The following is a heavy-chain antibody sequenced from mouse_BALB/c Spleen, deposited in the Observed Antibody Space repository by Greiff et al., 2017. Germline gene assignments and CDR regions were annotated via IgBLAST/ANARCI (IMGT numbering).Heavy chain of an antibody. CDR3: ARGKVRYYAMDY. J-gene: IGHJ4*01. CDR1: GFTFSDYY. D-gene: IGHD2-14*01. CDR2: ISDGGSYT. Sequence: EVKLMESGGGLVKPGGSLKLSCAASGFTFSDYYMYWVRQTPEKRLEWVATISDGGSYTYYPDSVKGRFTISRDNAKNNLYLQMSSLKSEDTAMYYCARGKVRYYAMDYWGQGTSVTVSS. V-gene: IGHV5-4*02.